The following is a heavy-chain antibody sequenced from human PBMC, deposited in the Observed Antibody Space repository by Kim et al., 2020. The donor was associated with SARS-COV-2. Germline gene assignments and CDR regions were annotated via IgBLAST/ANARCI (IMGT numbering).Heavy chain of an antibody. J-gene: IGHJ5*01. CDR3: PKGFGELYPYNYVMNA. D-gene: IGHD3-10*01. V-gene: IGHV3-43*01. Sequence: GGSLRLSCAASGFTFDDYTMHWVRQAPGKGLEWVSLISWDGGSTYYADSVKGRFTISRDNSKNSLYLQMNSLRTEETALYYCPKGFGELYPYNYVMNAWG. CDR1: GFTFDDYT. CDR2: ISWDGGST.